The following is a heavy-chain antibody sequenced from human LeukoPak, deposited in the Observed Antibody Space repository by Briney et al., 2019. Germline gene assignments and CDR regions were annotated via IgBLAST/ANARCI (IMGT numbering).Heavy chain of an antibody. J-gene: IGHJ4*02. V-gene: IGHV3-23*01. D-gene: IGHD5-24*01. CDR2: ISGSGGST. Sequence: GGTLRLSCAASGFTSSSYGMSWVRQAPGKGLEWVSAISGSGGSTYYADSVKGRFTISRDNSKNTLYLQMNSLRAEDTAVYYCAKVVRGEMATINFDYWGQGTLVTVSS. CDR3: AKVVRGEMATINFDY. CDR1: GFTSSSYG.